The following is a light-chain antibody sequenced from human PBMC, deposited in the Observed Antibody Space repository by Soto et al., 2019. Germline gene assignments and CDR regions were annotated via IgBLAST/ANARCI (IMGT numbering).Light chain of an antibody. CDR1: QDIKNY. Sequence: IPMTQSPSSLSASVGDRITITCQASQDIKNYVIWYQHKPGKAPKLLIYDAASLGTGVSSRFRGSGSGTHFTLAISSLQPEDIATYYCQQFDSVPCTFGQGTKLEIK. J-gene: IGKJ2*02. V-gene: IGKV1-33*01. CDR3: QQFDSVPCT. CDR2: DAA.